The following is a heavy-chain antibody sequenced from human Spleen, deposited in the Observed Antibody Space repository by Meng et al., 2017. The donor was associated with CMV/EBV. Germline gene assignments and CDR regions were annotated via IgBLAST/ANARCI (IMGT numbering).Heavy chain of an antibody. J-gene: IGHJ4*02. V-gene: IGHV4-34*01. D-gene: IGHD6-19*01. Sequence: QVPLKQWGAGLFKPSETPSLTCAVYGGSFSGYYWSWIRQSPGKGLEWIGEINHSGSTNYNPSLKSRVTISVDTSKNQFSLKLSSVTAADTAVYYCARRRGPKGSGWFDYWGQGTLVTVSS. CDR2: INHSGST. CDR1: GGSFSGYY. CDR3: ARRRGPKGSGWFDY.